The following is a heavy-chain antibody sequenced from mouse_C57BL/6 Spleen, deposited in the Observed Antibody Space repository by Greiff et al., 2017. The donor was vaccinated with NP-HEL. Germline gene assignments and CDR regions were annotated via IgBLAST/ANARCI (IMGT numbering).Heavy chain of an antibody. Sequence: VQGVESGPELVKPGASVKISCKASGYAFSSSWMNWVKQRPGKGLEWIGRIYPGDGDTNYNGKFKGKATLTADKSSSTAYMQLSSLTSEDSAVYFCARSLTGTRFAYWGQGTLVTVSA. CDR1: GYAFSSSW. D-gene: IGHD4-1*01. CDR3: ARSLTGTRFAY. CDR2: IYPGDGDT. V-gene: IGHV1-82*01. J-gene: IGHJ3*01.